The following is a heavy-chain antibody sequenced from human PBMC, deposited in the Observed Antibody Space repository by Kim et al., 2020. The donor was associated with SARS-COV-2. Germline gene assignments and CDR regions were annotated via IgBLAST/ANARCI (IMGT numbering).Heavy chain of an antibody. CDR1: GGSISSYY. Sequence: SETLSLTCTVSGGSISSYYWSWIRQPPGKGLEWIGYIYYSGSTNYNPYLKSRVTISVDTSKNQFSLKLSSVTAADTAVYYCARYGWGYCSSTSCTSPDYYSYYGMYVWGQGTTVPVPS. V-gene: IGHV4-59*01. J-gene: IGHJ6*02. D-gene: IGHD2-2*01. CDR3: ARYGWGYCSSTSCTSPDYYSYYGMYV. CDR2: IYYSGST.